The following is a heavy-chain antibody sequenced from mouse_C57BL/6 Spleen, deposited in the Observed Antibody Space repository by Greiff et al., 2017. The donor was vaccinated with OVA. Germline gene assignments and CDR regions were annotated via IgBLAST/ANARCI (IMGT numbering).Heavy chain of an antibody. CDR2: IWSGGST. J-gene: IGHJ3*01. D-gene: IGHD1-1*01. CDR3: ARNRYYGSSSSWFAY. Sequence: QVQLKESGPGLVQPSQSLSITCTVSGFSLTSYGVHWVRQSPGKGLEWLGVIWSGGSTDYNAAFISRLSISKDNSKRQVFFKMNSLQAYDTAIFYCARNRYYGSSSSWFAYWGQGTLVTVSA. CDR1: GFSLTSYG. V-gene: IGHV2-2*01.